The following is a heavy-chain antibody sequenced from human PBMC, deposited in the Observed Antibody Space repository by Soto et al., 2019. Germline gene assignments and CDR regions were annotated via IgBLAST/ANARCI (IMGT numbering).Heavy chain of an antibody. D-gene: IGHD1-1*01. CDR2: VITMFGTT. Sequence: QVQLEQSGAEVKKPGSSVIISCKVSGGDFTGYAVTWVRQAPGQGPEWMGRVITMFGTTVLSLKFQGRLRMTADNSTTTAHMELTAVGSDDTAVYYGARGSTGNWNIDAFDIWGQGTMVTVSS. CDR1: GGDFTGYA. J-gene: IGHJ3*02. V-gene: IGHV1-69*06. CDR3: ARGSTGNWNIDAFDI.